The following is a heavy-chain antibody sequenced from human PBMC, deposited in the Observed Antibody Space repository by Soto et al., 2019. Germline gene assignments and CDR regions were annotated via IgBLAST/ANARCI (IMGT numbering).Heavy chain of an antibody. V-gene: IGHV4-61*01. Sequence: SETLSLTCTVSNGSIKTDNYYWSWIRQPPGKGLEWLGYIYYTGSTNYNPSVKSRVTISLYPSQNQFSLKLNSVAAADTAVYYCARVGTVDLAFHIWGQGTMVTVSS. CDR3: ARVGTVDLAFHI. D-gene: IGHD2-8*02. CDR2: IYYTGST. CDR1: NGSIKTDNYY. J-gene: IGHJ3*02.